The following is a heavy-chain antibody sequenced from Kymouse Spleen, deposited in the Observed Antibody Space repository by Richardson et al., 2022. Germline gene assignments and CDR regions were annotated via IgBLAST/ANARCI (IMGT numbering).Heavy chain of an antibody. CDR2: IYYSGST. J-gene: IGHJ6*02. CDR3: AYGDYYYYGMDV. CDR1: GGSISSSSYY. D-gene: IGHD4-17*01,IGHD4-23*01. V-gene: IGHV4-39*01. Sequence: QLQLQESGPGLVKPSETLSLTCTVSGGSISSSSYYWGWIRQPPGKGLEWIGSIYYSGSTYYNPSLKSRVTISVDTSKNQFSLKLSSVTAADTAVYYCAYGDYYYYGMDVWGQGTTVTVSS.